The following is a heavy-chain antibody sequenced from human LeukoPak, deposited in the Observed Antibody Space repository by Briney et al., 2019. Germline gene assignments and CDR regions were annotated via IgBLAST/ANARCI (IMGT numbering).Heavy chain of an antibody. Sequence: PGGSLRLSCAASGFTFRSNPMYGVRQAPGRGLEWVATISDSGGTTYYADSVKGRLTISRDNSKNTLYPQMNSLSPEDTAVYYCARRPGGLYYFDYWGQGVLVTVSS. V-gene: IGHV3-23*01. CDR2: ISDSGGTT. D-gene: IGHD3-16*01. CDR3: ARRPGGLYYFDY. J-gene: IGHJ4*02. CDR1: GFTFRSNP.